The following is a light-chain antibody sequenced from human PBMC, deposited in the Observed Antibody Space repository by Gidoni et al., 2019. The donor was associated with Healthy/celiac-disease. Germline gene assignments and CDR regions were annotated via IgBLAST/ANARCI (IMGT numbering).Light chain of an antibody. J-gene: IGKJ5*01. V-gene: IGKV1-12*01. CDR1: PGISSW. CDR3: QQAIIFPVT. Sequence: DIQMTQYPSSVSASVGDRVSITCRASPGISSWLACYQQKPRKAPKLLIYAASSLQSGVPSRFCGSGSGTDFTLSISGLQPVDFVTYYCQQAIIFPVTFGQGTRLEIK. CDR2: AAS.